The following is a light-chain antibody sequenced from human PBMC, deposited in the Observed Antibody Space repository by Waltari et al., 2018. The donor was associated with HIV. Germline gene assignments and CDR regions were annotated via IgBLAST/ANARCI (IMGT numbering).Light chain of an antibody. J-gene: IGLJ2*01. CDR2: ENK. Sequence: QSVLTQPSEVSAAPGQKVTISCSGSSSNIGNTYVSWYQQFPGTAPKLLIDENKSRPSGIPDRFSGSKSDTSATLVITGVQTDDEADYYCGTWDTALSPTLLFGGGTKLTVL. V-gene: IGLV1-51*02. CDR1: SSNIGNTY. CDR3: GTWDTALSPTLL.